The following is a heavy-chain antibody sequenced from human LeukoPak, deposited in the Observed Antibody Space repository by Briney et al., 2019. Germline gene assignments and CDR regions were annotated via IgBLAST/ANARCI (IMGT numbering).Heavy chain of an antibody. CDR2: IHYSGST. CDR3: ARGSLSSGYDY. CDR1: GGSISSYY. V-gene: IGHV4-59*01. J-gene: IGHJ4*02. Sequence: SETLSLTCTVSGGSISSYYWSWIRQPPGKGLEWIGYIHYSGSTNYNPSLKSRVTISVDTSKNQFSLKLSSVTAADTAVYYCARGSLSSGYDYWGQGTLVTVSS. D-gene: IGHD3-22*01.